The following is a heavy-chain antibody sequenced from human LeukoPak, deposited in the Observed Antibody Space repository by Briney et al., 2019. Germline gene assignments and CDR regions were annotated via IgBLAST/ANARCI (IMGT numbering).Heavy chain of an antibody. D-gene: IGHD4-17*01. CDR3: ASGASTVTRAIDY. CDR1: GGSISSGGYY. CDR2: IYYSGST. Sequence: SQTLSLTCTVSGGSISSGGYYWSWIRQHPGKGLEWIGYIYYSGSTYYNPSLKSRVTISVDTSKNQFSLKLSSVTAADTAVYYCASGASTVTRAIDYWGQGTLVTVSS. J-gene: IGHJ4*02. V-gene: IGHV4-31*03.